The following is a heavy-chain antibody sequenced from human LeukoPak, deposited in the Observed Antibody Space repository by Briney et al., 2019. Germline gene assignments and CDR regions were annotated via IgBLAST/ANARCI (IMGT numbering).Heavy chain of an antibody. V-gene: IGHV3-11*01. J-gene: IGHJ4*02. CDR2: ISSSGSTI. CDR1: GFTFSDYY. D-gene: IGHD3-22*01. Sequence: KPRGSLRLSCAASGFTFSDYYMSWIRQAPGKGLEWVSYISSSGSTIYYADSVKGRFTISRDNAKNSLYLQMNSLRAEDTAVYYCARELYDSSGYSFDYWGQGTLVTVSS. CDR3: ARELYDSSGYSFDY.